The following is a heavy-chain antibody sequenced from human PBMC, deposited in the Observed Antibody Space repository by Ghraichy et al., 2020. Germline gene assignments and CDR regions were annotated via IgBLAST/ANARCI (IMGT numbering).Heavy chain of an antibody. V-gene: IGHV3-48*02. CDR2: IGSSGSTI. CDR1: GFTFSIYS. D-gene: IGHD4-23*01. Sequence: GGSLRLSCAASGFTFSIYSMNWVRQAPGKGLEWVSYIGSSGSTIYYADSVKGRFTISRDNAKNSLYLQMNSLRDEDTAVYYCAAHDYGANSPEHWGQGTLVTVSS. CDR3: AAHDYGANSPEH. J-gene: IGHJ4*02.